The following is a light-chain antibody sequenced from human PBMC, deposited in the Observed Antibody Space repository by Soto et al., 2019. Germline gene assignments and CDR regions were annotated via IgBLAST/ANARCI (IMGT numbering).Light chain of an antibody. CDR2: GSS. J-gene: IGKJ2*01. Sequence: EVVLTQSPGTLSLSPGERATLSCRASQSVSNNYLAWYQQKPGQSPKLLIFGSSDRATGVPDRFIGSGSGTDFTITISSLEPEDFAVYYCQQYGSSPPYTFGQGTKLEIK. CDR1: QSVSNNY. V-gene: IGKV3-20*01. CDR3: QQYGSSPPYT.